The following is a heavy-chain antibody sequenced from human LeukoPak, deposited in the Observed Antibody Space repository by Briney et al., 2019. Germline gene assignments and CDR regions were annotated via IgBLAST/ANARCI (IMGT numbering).Heavy chain of an antibody. CDR1: GYTFTSYG. V-gene: IGHV1-18*01. CDR2: ISAYNGNT. J-gene: IGHJ4*02. CDR3: ARGLYTMIRGVIIY. D-gene: IGHD3-10*01. Sequence: VASVKVSCKASGYTFTSYGISWVRQAPGQGLEWMGWISAYNGNTNYAQKFQGRVTMTRNTSISTAYMELSSLRSEDTAVYYCARGLYTMIRGVIIYWGQGTLVTVSS.